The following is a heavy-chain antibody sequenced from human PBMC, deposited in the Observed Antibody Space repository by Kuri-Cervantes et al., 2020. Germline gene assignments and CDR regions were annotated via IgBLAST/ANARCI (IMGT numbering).Heavy chain of an antibody. J-gene: IGHJ4*02. CDR1: GYTFTSYG. CDR2: ISAYNGNT. V-gene: IGHV1-18*01. D-gene: IGHD3-10*01. CDR3: ARDKGGGTMVRGVINPIDY. Sequence: ASVKVSCKASGYTFTSYGISWVRQAPGQGLEWMGWISAYNGNTNYAQKLQGRVTMTTDTSTSTAYMELRSLRSDDTAVYYCARDKGGGTMVRGVINPIDYWGQGTLVTVSS.